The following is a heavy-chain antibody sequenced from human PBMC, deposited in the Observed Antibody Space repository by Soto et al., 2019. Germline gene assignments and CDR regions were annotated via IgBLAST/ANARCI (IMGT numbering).Heavy chain of an antibody. CDR2: ISGSGGST. CDR3: AKERPSLSSWFGMDV. CDR1: GFTFSSYD. Sequence: PGRSLRLSCAPSGFTFSSYDMSWVRQAPGKGLEWVSAISGSGGSTYYADSGKGRFTISRDNSKNTLYLQMNSLRAEDTAVYYCAKERPSLSSWFGMDVWGQGTTVTVSS. J-gene: IGHJ6*02. V-gene: IGHV3-23*01. D-gene: IGHD6-13*01.